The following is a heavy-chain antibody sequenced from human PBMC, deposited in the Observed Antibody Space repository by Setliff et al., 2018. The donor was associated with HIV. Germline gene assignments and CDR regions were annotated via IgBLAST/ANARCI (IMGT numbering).Heavy chain of an antibody. Sequence: SETLSLTCTVSGSSITSSSFYWGWIRQPPGKGLEWIGSMTYVGSTSFSPSLKSRLTISLDTSKNQFSLKLSSVTAADTAVYYCARQERYCTSADCYRYFNYWGQGTLVTVSS. J-gene: IGHJ4*02. CDR2: MTYVGST. CDR1: GSSITSSSFY. D-gene: IGHD2-2*02. CDR3: ARQERYCTSADCYRYFNY. V-gene: IGHV4-39*07.